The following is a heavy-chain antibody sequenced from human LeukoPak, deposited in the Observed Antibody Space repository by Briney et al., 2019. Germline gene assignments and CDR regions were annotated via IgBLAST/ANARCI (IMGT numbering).Heavy chain of an antibody. Sequence: GASVKVSCKASGYTFTGYYMHWVRQAPGQGLEWMGWINPNSGGTNYAQKFQGWVTMTRDTSISTAYMELSRLRSDDTAVYYCARERYCSGGSCYPHYYGMDVWGQGTTVTVSS. CDR3: ARERYCSGGSCYPHYYGMDV. CDR1: GYTFTGYY. J-gene: IGHJ6*02. V-gene: IGHV1-2*04. D-gene: IGHD2-15*01. CDR2: INPNSGGT.